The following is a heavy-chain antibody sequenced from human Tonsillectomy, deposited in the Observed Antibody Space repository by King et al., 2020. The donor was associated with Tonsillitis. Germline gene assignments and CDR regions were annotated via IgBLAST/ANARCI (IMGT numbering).Heavy chain of an antibody. J-gene: IGHJ4*02. Sequence: VQLVESGGGVVQPGRSLRLSCATSGFTFSNHGMHWVRQAPGKGLEGVAVISYDGSNKYSADSVKGRFTISRDNSKITLYLQVNSLRTEDTAVYYCSKGGEDTSLDYWGQGTLVTVSS. D-gene: IGHD3-10*01. V-gene: IGHV3-30*18. CDR1: GFTFSNHG. CDR2: ISYDGSNK. CDR3: SKGGEDTSLDY.